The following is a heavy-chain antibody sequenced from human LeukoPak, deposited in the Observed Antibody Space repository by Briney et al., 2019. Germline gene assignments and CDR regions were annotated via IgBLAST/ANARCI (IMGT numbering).Heavy chain of an antibody. D-gene: IGHD6-13*01. J-gene: IGHJ3*02. CDR2: IYYSGST. CDR3: ARVTSSSWYGAYAFDI. V-gene: IGHV4-59*01. Sequence: PSETLSLTCTVSGGSISSYYWSWIRQPPGKGLEWVGYIYYSGSTNYNPPLKSRVTISVDTSKNQFSLKLSSVTAADTAVYYCARVTSSSWYGAYAFDIWGQGTMVTVSS. CDR1: GGSISSYY.